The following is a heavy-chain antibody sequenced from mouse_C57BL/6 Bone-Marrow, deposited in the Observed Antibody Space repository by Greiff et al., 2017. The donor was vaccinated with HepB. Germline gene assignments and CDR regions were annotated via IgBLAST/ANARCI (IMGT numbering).Heavy chain of an antibody. CDR3: ARDATYYAMDY. Sequence: EVKLVESGGGLVQSGRSLRLSCATSGFTFSDFYMEWVRQAPGKGLEWIAASRNKANDYTTEYSASVKGRFIVSRDTSQSILYLQMNALRAEDTAIYYCARDATYYAMDYWGQGTSVTVSS. V-gene: IGHV7-1*01. CDR2: SRNKANDYTT. CDR1: GFTFSDFY. J-gene: IGHJ4*01.